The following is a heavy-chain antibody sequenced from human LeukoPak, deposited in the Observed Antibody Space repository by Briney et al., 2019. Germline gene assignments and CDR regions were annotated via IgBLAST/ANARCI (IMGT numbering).Heavy chain of an antibody. V-gene: IGHV3-49*03. CDR3: SRVQLIVVVTAIPYYFDY. CDR2: ITIKAYGGTT. D-gene: IGHD2-21*02. CDR1: GFTFGDYA. Sequence: GGSLRLSCTTSGFTFGDYAMSWFRQAPGKGLEWVGIITIKAYGGTTEYAASVKGRFTISRDDSKSIAYLQMNSLKTEDTAVYYCSRVQLIVVVTAIPYYFDYWGQGTLVTVSS. J-gene: IGHJ4*02.